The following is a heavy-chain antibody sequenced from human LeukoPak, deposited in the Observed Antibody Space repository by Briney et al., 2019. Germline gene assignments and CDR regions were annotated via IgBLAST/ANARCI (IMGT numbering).Heavy chain of an antibody. Sequence: ASVKVSCEASGYTFTGYYIHWVRQAPGQGLDWMGRINPNNGGTNYAQKFQGRVTMTRDMSMSTGYMELSRLRSDDTAVYYCAGEDNSSGYRPFDIWGQGTMVTVPS. CDR2: INPNNGGT. CDR3: AGEDNSSGYRPFDI. V-gene: IGHV1-2*06. D-gene: IGHD3-22*01. J-gene: IGHJ3*02. CDR1: GYTFTGYY.